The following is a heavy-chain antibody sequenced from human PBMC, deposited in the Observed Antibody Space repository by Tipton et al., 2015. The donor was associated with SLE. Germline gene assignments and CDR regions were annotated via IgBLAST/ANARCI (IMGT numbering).Heavy chain of an antibody. V-gene: IGHV4-59*08. CDR1: GGSFSGYY. D-gene: IGHD2/OR15-2a*01. J-gene: IGHJ4*02. Sequence: TLSLTCSVYGGSFSGYYWSWIRQSPGKGLEWIGYISYGGGTNYNPSLKSRVTISVDPAKNQFSLKLTSVTAADTAVYYCARNSPSADGGYYSVYWGQGTLVTVSS. CDR3: ARNSPSADGGYYSVY. CDR2: ISYGGGT.